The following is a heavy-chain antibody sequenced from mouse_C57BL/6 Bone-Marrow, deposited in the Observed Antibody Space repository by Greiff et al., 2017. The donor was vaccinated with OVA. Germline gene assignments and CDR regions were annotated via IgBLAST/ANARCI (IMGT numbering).Heavy chain of an antibody. Sequence: QVQLQQPGAELVKPGASGKVAGKASGYTFTSDGMHWVKQRPGQGLEWIGMIHPNSGSTNYNEKFKSKATLTVDKSSSTAYMQLSSLTSEDSAVYYCARHYYGSSSFAYWGQGTLVTVSA. J-gene: IGHJ3*01. CDR3: ARHYYGSSSFAY. D-gene: IGHD1-1*01. CDR1: GYTFTSDG. V-gene: IGHV1-64*01. CDR2: IHPNSGST.